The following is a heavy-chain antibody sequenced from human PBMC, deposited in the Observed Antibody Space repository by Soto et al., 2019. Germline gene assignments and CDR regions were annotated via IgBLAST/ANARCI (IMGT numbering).Heavy chain of an antibody. J-gene: IGHJ4*02. CDR2: IHKNGGIT. Sequence: GGSLRLSCAASGFTFSSYAMGWVRQAPGKGLEWVSSIHKNGGITFYSDSVKGRFTISRDNSKNTLYLQMSRLTAGDTAVYYCARDGQWLDVYLESWGQGTQVTVSS. CDR1: GFTFSSYA. V-gene: IGHV3-23*01. CDR3: ARDGQWLDVYLES. D-gene: IGHD6-19*01.